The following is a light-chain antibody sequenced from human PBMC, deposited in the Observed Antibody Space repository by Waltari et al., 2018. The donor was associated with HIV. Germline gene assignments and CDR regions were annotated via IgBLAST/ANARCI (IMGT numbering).Light chain of an antibody. CDR1: QSISSTY. CDR2: GAS. Sequence: EIVLTQSPGTLSLSPGERATLSCRASQSISSTYLAWYQQKPGQAPRLLIYGASSRATGIPDRFSGSGSGTDFTLTISRLEPEDFAVYYCQLYGRSLRVTFGQGTRLEIK. V-gene: IGKV3-20*01. J-gene: IGKJ5*01. CDR3: QLYGRSLRVT.